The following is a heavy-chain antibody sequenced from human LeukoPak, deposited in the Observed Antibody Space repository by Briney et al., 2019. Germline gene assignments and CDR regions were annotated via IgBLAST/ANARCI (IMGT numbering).Heavy chain of an antibody. V-gene: IGHV3-30-3*01. Sequence: GRSLRLSCAASGFTFSSYAMHWVRQAPGKGLEWVVVISYDGSNKYYADSVKGRFTISRDNSKNTLYLQMNSLRAEDTAVYYCERAQSYYYGSGSYLVYWGQGTLVTVSS. CDR2: ISYDGSNK. J-gene: IGHJ4*02. CDR1: GFTFSSYA. D-gene: IGHD3-10*01. CDR3: ERAQSYYYGSGSYLVY.